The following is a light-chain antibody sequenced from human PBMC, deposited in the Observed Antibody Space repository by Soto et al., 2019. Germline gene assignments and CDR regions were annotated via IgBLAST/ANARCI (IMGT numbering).Light chain of an antibody. J-gene: IGKJ3*01. CDR3: RPYTSYQIFT. CDR2: KAS. Sequence: DIQMTQSPSTLSASVGDRVIITCRASESISSWLAWYQQKPGKAPELLISKASTLESGVPSRFSGSGSGTEFTLTISSLQTDDFEHYYRRPYTSYQIFTFGPGTKVDIK. V-gene: IGKV1-5*03. CDR1: ESISSW.